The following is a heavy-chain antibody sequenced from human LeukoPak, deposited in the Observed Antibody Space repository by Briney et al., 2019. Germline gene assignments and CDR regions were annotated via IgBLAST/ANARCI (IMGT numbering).Heavy chain of an antibody. V-gene: IGHV3-7*01. CDR2: IKQDGSEK. Sequence: PGGSLRLSCAAAGFTFSTYWMNWVRQAPGKGLEWVANIKQDGSEKYYVDSVKGRFTISRDNAKNSLYLQINSLRAEDTAVYYCAREGEAAGIYFDYWGQGTLVTVSS. CDR3: AREGEAAGIYFDY. J-gene: IGHJ4*02. D-gene: IGHD6-13*01. CDR1: GFTFSTYW.